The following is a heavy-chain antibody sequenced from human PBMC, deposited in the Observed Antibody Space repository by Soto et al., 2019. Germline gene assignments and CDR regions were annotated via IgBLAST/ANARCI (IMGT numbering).Heavy chain of an antibody. D-gene: IGHD3-3*01. J-gene: IGHJ6*02. CDR1: GFTVSSNY. V-gene: IGHV3-53*01. CDR2: IYSGGST. Sequence: GGSLRLSCAASGFTVSSNYMSWVRQAPGKGLEWVSVIYSGGSTYYADSVKGRFTISRDNSKNTLYLQMNSLRAEDTAVYYCAREGGDFWSGRRYGMDVWGQGTTVTVSS. CDR3: AREGGDFWSGRRYGMDV.